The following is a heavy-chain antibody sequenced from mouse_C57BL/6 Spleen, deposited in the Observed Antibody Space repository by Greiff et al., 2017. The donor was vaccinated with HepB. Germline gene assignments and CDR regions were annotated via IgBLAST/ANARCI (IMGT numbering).Heavy chain of an antibody. CDR2: FYPGSGSI. CDR3: ARHEGGEYYGTSGFAY. CDR1: GYTFTEYT. D-gene: IGHD1-1*01. J-gene: IGHJ3*01. Sequence: VQLQQSGAELVKPGASVKLSCKASGYTFTEYTIHWVKQRSGQGLEWIGWFYPGSGSIKYNEKFKDKATLTADKSSSTVYMELSRLTSEDSAGYVCARHEGGEYYGTSGFAYWGQGTLFTVSA. V-gene: IGHV1-62-2*01.